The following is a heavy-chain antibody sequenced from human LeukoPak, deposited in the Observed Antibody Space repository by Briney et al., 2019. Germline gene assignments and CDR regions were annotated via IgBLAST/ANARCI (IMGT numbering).Heavy chain of an antibody. CDR3: ARWSGSVTARNYYYYMDV. Sequence: SETLSLTCTVSGGSISSYYWSWIRQPPGKGLEWIGYIYYSGNTYYNPSLKSRVTISVDASRNQFSLNLSSVTAADTAVYYCARWSGSVTARNYYYYMDVWGQGTTVTVSS. D-gene: IGHD6-6*01. CDR1: GGSISSYY. V-gene: IGHV4-59*08. CDR2: IYYSGNT. J-gene: IGHJ6*03.